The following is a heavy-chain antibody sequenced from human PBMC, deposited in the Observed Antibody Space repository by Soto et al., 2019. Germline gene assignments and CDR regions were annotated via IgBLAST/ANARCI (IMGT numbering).Heavy chain of an antibody. CDR2: INVDTGNT. Sequence: QVQLVQSGAEVRRPGASVKVSCKASGYTFTNYGINWVRQAPGQGLEWMGWINVDTGNTNYAQKVQGRVTMTTDTSTSTAYMELRSLRSDDTAMYYCARGGTTSYESWKIDYWGQGTLITVSS. V-gene: IGHV1-18*01. D-gene: IGHD1-1*01. CDR1: GYTFTNYG. J-gene: IGHJ4*02. CDR3: ARGGTTSYESWKIDY.